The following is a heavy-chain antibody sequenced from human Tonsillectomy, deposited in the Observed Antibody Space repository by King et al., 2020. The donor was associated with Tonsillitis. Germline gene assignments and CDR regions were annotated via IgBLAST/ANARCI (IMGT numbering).Heavy chain of an antibody. J-gene: IGHJ5*02. Sequence: ITLQESGPTLVKPTQTLTLTCTFSGFSLSSGAVGVGWIRQPPGKALEWLALIYGDDDERYSPSLKNRLTITKDTSKNRVVLTMTNMDPVDTATYYCALKAVYYVDYTCHYPSWFDTWGQGTLVTVSS. D-gene: IGHD3-16*01. CDR3: ALKAVYYVDYTCHYPSWFDT. V-gene: IGHV2-5*02. CDR1: GFSLSSGAVG. CDR2: IYGDDDE.